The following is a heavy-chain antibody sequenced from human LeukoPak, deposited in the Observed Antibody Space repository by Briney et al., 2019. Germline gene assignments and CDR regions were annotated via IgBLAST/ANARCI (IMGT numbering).Heavy chain of an antibody. J-gene: IGHJ5*02. CDR3: ARGRGSGHKENWFAR. CDR1: GYTFTTYD. D-gene: IGHD6-19*01. V-gene: IGHV1-8*01. CDR2: MNPNSGNT. Sequence: ASVTVSCKASGYTFTTYDINWVRQPPGQGLEWMGWMNPNSGNTRYTQKFQGRVTMTRNTSISTAYMELGSLRSEDTAVYYCARGRGSGHKENWFARWGQGTLV.